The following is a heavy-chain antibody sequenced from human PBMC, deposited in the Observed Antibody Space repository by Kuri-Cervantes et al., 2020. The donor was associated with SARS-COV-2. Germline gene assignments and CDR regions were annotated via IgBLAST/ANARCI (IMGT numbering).Heavy chain of an antibody. D-gene: IGHD2-15*01. V-gene: IGHV5-51*01. CDR1: GYTFTNYW. CDR2: IYPGDSDT. Sequence: GESLKISCKASGYTFTNYWITWVRQLPGKGLEWMGIIYPGDSDTRYSPSFQGQVTISADKSISTAYLQWSSLKASDTAMYYCARLTGLGYCSGGSCHGWFDPWGQGTLVTVSS. J-gene: IGHJ5*02. CDR3: ARLTGLGYCSGGSCHGWFDP.